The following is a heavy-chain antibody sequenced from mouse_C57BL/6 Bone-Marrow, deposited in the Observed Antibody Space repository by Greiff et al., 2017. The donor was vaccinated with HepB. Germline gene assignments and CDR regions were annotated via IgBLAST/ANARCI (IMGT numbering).Heavy chain of an antibody. Sequence: QVQLQQPGAELVKPGASVKLSCKASGYTFTSYWMQWVKQRPGQGLEWIGEIDPSDSYTNYNQKFKGKATLTVDTSSSTAYMQLSSLTSEDSAVYYCARGGYSLGYFDVWGTGTTVTVSS. CDR3: ARGGYSLGYFDV. CDR2: IDPSDSYT. D-gene: IGHD2-3*01. J-gene: IGHJ1*03. V-gene: IGHV1-50*01. CDR1: GYTFTSYW.